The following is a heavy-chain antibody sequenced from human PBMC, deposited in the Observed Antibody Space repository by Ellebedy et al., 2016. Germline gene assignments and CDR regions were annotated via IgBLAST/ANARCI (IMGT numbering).Heavy chain of an antibody. Sequence: GGSLRLSXKGSGYSFTSYWIGWVRQMPGKGLEWMGIIYPGDSDTRYSPSFQGQVTISADKSISTAYLQWSSLKASDTAMYYCARGRTEDIVVVPAATAPYNWFDPWGQGTLVTVSS. D-gene: IGHD2-2*01. V-gene: IGHV5-51*01. CDR1: GYSFTSYW. J-gene: IGHJ5*02. CDR2: IYPGDSDT. CDR3: ARGRTEDIVVVPAATAPYNWFDP.